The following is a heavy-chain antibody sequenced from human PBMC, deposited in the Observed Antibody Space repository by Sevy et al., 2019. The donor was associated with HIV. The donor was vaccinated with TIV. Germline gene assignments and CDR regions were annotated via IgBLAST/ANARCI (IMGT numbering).Heavy chain of an antibody. V-gene: IGHV3-30*04. J-gene: IGHJ6*02. CDR3: AREGLVPTATPDRYYFYGMDI. CDR1: GFTFSFYA. D-gene: IGHD2-2*01. Sequence: GGSLRLSCAGSGFTFSFYAMRWVRQAPGKGLEWVAVISYNGNNKKYADSVKGRFTISRDNSKNTVYLQMNSLRGEDTAAYYCAREGLVPTATPDRYYFYGMDIWGQGTTVTVSS. CDR2: ISYNGNNK.